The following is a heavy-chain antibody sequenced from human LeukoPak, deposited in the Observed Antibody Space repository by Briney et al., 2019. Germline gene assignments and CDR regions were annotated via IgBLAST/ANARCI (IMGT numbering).Heavy chain of an antibody. D-gene: IGHD6-13*01. J-gene: IGHJ5*02. CDR3: ARDWGMGPSSSWA. CDR1: GGTFTSYA. Sequence: GASVKVSCRASGGTFTSYAFSWVRQAPGQGLEWMGGIMPVFGKANYAQKFQGRATITADESTTTAYMELNSLRSEDTAMYYCARDWGMGPSSSWAWGQGTLVTVSS. V-gene: IGHV1-69*13. CDR2: IMPVFGKA.